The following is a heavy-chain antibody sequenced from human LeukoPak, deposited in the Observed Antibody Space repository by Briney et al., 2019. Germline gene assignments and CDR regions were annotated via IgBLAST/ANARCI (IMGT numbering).Heavy chain of an antibody. Sequence: ASVKVSCKASGYTFTSYYMHWVRQAPGQGLEWMGIINPSGGSTSYAQKFQGRVTMTRDTSTSTVYMELSSLRSEDTAVYYCARDLSESLDAGDAFDIWGQGTMVTVSS. CDR2: INPSGGST. CDR3: ARDLSESLDAGDAFDI. D-gene: IGHD2-8*01. J-gene: IGHJ3*02. V-gene: IGHV1-46*01. CDR1: GYTFTSYY.